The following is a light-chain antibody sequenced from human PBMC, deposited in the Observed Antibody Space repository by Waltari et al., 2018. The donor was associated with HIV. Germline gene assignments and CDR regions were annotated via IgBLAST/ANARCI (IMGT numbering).Light chain of an antibody. CDR3: LAFDVGLGHWV. CDR2: DNS. J-gene: IGLJ3*02. V-gene: IGLV1-40*01. Sequence: QSLLTQSPSVSGAPGQRNTIPCTGHWGNIGSLNNVHWNQPPPGAAPKLLIYDNSNRPSGISGRFSASRSGPSASLTIAGLQPEDEADYFCLAFDVGLGHWVFVEGARLTVL. CDR1: WGNIGSLNN.